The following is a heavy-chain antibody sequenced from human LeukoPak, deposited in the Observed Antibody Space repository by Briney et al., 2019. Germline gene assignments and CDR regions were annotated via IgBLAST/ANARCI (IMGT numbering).Heavy chain of an antibody. Sequence: GESLKISCKGSGYSFTNYWIGWVRQMPGKGLEWMGVIYPGDSDTRYISSFQGQVTISADKSIRTAHLQWSSLKASDTATYYCARFSRDHDDSGSYSTTLDYWGQGTLVTVSS. CDR3: ARFSRDHDDSGSYSTTLDY. D-gene: IGHD3-10*01. CDR1: GYSFTNYW. CDR2: IYPGDSDT. J-gene: IGHJ4*02. V-gene: IGHV5-51*01.